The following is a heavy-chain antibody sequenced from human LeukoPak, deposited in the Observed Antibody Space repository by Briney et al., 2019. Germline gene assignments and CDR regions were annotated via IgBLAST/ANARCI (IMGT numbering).Heavy chain of an antibody. Sequence: KPSETLSLTCTVSGGSISSYYWSWIRQPPGKGLEWIGYIYYSGSTNYSPSLKSRVTISVDTSKNQFSLKLSSVTAADTAVYYCARSWPIAAAGTHGGWFDPWGQGTLVTVSS. D-gene: IGHD6-13*01. V-gene: IGHV4-59*01. J-gene: IGHJ5*02. CDR3: ARSWPIAAAGTHGGWFDP. CDR1: GGSISSYY. CDR2: IYYSGST.